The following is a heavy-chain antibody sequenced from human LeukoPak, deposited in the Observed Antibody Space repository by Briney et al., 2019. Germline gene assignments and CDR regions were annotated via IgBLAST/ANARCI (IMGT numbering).Heavy chain of an antibody. D-gene: IGHD3-22*01. CDR1: GGSISSGGYS. CDR3: ARGPLTRSGYSFDY. Sequence: SQTLSLTCTVSGGSISSGGYSWSWIRQHPGKGLEWIGYIYYSGSTSYNPSLKSRVIISVDTSKNQFSLRLNSVTAADTAVYYCARGPLTRSGYSFDYWGQGTLVTVSS. J-gene: IGHJ4*02. V-gene: IGHV4-31*03. CDR2: IYYSGST.